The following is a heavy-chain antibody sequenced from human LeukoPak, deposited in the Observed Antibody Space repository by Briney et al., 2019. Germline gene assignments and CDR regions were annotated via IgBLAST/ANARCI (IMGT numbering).Heavy chain of an antibody. Sequence: LETLSLTRTVSGGSISSYYWSWIRQPPGKGLEWIGYIYYSGSTNYNPSLKSRVTISVDTSKNQFSLKLRPVTAADTAVYYCARHSEGGRLRYFDWLIPPFDYWGQGTLVTVSS. CDR3: ARHSEGGRLRYFDWLIPPFDY. CDR2: IYYSGST. D-gene: IGHD3-9*01. CDR1: GGSISSYY. V-gene: IGHV4-59*08. J-gene: IGHJ4*02.